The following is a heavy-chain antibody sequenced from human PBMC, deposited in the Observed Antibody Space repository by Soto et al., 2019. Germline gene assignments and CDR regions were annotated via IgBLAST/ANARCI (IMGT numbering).Heavy chain of an antibody. CDR1: GYSFTSYY. CDR2: INPSGGST. Sequence: AAVKVSCKASGYSFTSYYIHWVRQAPGQGLEWMGMINPSGGSTTYAQKFQGRVTMTRDTSTSTVYMELSSLRSDDTAVYYCARAPNIVVVPAANWFDPWGKGPQVT. CDR3: ARAPNIVVVPAANWFDP. D-gene: IGHD2-2*01. V-gene: IGHV1-46*03. J-gene: IGHJ5*02.